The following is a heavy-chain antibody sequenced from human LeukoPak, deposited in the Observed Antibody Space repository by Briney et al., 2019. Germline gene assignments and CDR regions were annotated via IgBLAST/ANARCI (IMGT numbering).Heavy chain of an antibody. CDR2: ISSSSSYI. D-gene: IGHD5-12*01. V-gene: IGHV3-21*01. CDR3: ARESSSGYSGYDPVAFDY. J-gene: IGHJ4*02. Sequence: PGGSLRLSCAASGFTFSSYSMNWVRQAPGKGLEWVSSISSSSSYIYYADSVKGRFTISRDNAKNSLYLQMNSLRAEDTAVYYCARESSSGYSGYDPVAFDYGGQGTLVTVSS. CDR1: GFTFSSYS.